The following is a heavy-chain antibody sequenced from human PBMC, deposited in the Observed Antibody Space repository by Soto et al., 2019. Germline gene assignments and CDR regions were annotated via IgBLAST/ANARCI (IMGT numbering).Heavy chain of an antibody. CDR1: GGSISSYY. Sequence: SDTLSLTCTVSGGSISSYYWSWIRQPAGKGLEWIGRIYTSGSTNYNPSLKSRVTMSVDTSKNQFSLKLSSVTAADTAVYYCARDRIAVAGDYFDYWGQGTLVTVSS. D-gene: IGHD6-19*01. CDR2: IYTSGST. CDR3: ARDRIAVAGDYFDY. J-gene: IGHJ4*02. V-gene: IGHV4-4*07.